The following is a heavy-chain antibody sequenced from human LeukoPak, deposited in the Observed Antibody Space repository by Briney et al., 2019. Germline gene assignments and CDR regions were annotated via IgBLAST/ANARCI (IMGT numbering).Heavy chain of an antibody. D-gene: IGHD6-19*01. J-gene: IGHJ6*02. CDR1: GFTFTSSA. V-gene: IGHV1-58*02. CDR2: IIVGSGNT. Sequence: SVKLSCEASGFTFTSSAMQWVRHARGQRLERIGWIIVGSGNTNYAQKFQERVTITRDMSTSTAYMGLSSLRSEDTAVYYCAADRGSSGWYDLYYYGMDVWGQGTTVTVSS. CDR3: AADRGSSGWYDLYYYGMDV.